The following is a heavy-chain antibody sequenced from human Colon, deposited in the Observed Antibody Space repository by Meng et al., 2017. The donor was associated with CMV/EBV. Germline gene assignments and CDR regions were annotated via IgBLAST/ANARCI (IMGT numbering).Heavy chain of an antibody. J-gene: IGHJ6*02. D-gene: IGHD5-24*01. CDR2: ISNSGDMM. CDR1: GFTFSDYY. CDR3: ARVMTTITTLAKDV. Sequence: GESLKISCAASGFTFSDYYMNWIRQAPGKGLEWVSYISNSGDMMYYTGSVKGRFTVSRDNAKNSLYLQMTSLRAEDTAVYYCARVMTTITTLAKDVWGQGTTVTVSS. V-gene: IGHV3-11*04.